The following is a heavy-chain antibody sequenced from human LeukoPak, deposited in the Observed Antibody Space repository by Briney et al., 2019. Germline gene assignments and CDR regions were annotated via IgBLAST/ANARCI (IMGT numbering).Heavy chain of an antibody. CDR2: ISSSSGTK. CDR1: GFTFSSYS. Sequence: GGSLRLSCAASGFTFSSYSMNWVRQAPGKGLEWVSYISSSSGTKYYADSVKGRITISRDNAKNSLYLQMNSLRAEDTAVYYCAGGQVVPAAGFDPWGQGTLVTVSS. V-gene: IGHV3-48*01. CDR3: AGGQVVPAAGFDP. D-gene: IGHD2-2*01. J-gene: IGHJ5*02.